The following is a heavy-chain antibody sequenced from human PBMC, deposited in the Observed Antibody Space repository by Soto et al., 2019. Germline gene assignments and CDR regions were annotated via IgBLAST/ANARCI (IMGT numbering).Heavy chain of an antibody. D-gene: IGHD3-9*01. CDR1: GASISSYY. CDR3: AKRPETGFSPFDS. CDR2: IYYSGST. J-gene: IGHJ4*02. V-gene: IGHV4-59*01. Sequence: PSEPLSLTYTVSGASISSYYWSWIRQPPGKGLEWIGYIYYSGSTNYNPSLKSRVTISVDTSKNQFSLKVSSVTATDTAVYYCAKRPETGFSPFDSWGQGILVTVSS.